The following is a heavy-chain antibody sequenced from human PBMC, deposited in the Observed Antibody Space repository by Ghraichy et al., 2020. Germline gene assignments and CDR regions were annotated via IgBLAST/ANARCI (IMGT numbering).Heavy chain of an antibody. CDR3: AKDKGIAVAGTCFDY. V-gene: IGHV3-9*01. Sequence: GGSLRLSCAASGFTFDDYAMHWVRQAPGKGLEWVSGISWNSGSIGYADSVKGRFTISRDNAKNSLYLQMNSLRAEDTALYYCAKDKGIAVAGTCFDYWGQGTLVTVSS. CDR1: GFTFDDYA. CDR2: ISWNSGSI. J-gene: IGHJ4*02. D-gene: IGHD6-19*01.